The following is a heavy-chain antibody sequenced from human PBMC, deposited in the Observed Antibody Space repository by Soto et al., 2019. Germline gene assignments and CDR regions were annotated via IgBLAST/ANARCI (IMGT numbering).Heavy chain of an antibody. V-gene: IGHV4-59*01. D-gene: IGHD3-22*01. CDR3: ARVRSDYYDSSGYYYGWFDP. CDR1: GGSISSYY. J-gene: IGHJ5*02. CDR2: IYYSGST. Sequence: PSETLSLTCTLSGGSISSYYWSWIRQPPGKGLEWIGYIYYSGSTDYNPSLKSRVTISVDTSKNQFSLKLSSVTAADTAVYYCARVRSDYYDSSGYYYGWFDPWGQGTLVTVS.